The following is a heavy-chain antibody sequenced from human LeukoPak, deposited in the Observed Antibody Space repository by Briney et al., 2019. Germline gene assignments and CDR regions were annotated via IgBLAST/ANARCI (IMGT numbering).Heavy chain of an antibody. Sequence: GASVKVSCKASGYTFTSHYMHWVRQAPRQGLEWMGIINPSGGSTRYAQKFQGRVTMTRDTSTSTVYMELSSLRSEDTAVYYCARNPVTTKYFDYWGQGTLVTVSS. V-gene: IGHV1-46*01. CDR2: INPSGGST. D-gene: IGHD4-17*01. CDR1: GYTFTSHY. CDR3: ARNPVTTKYFDY. J-gene: IGHJ4*02.